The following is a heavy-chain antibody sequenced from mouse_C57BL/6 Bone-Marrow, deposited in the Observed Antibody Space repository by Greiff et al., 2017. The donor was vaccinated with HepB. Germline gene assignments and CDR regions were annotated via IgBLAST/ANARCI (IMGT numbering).Heavy chain of an antibody. D-gene: IGHD2-4*01. V-gene: IGHV14-4*01. CDR1: GFNIKDDY. CDR2: IYPENGDT. CDR3: TVYYDYDRLAY. Sequence: VQLQQSGAELVRPGASVKLSCTASGFNIKDDYMHWVKQRPEQGLEWIGWIYPENGDTEYASKFQGKATITADTSFNTAYLQFSSLTSEDTAVYYCTVYYDYDRLAYWGPGTLVTVSA. J-gene: IGHJ3*01.